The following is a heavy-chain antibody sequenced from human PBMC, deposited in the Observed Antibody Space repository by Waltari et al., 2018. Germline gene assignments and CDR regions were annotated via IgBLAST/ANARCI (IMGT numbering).Heavy chain of an antibody. V-gene: IGHV1-2*06. CDR1: GYSLTSYY. CDR3: ARESAFSTSWYPGFDP. J-gene: IGHJ5*02. D-gene: IGHD2-2*01. CDR2: INPNSGDT. Sequence: QVELVQSGAEVRKPGASVKVSCKASGYSLTSYYMPWVRQAPGLGLEWMGRINPNSGDTNSAPKFQGRVTLTRETSVNTAFLELRSRTSDDTAVYFCARESAFSTSWYPGFDPWGQGTLVTVAS.